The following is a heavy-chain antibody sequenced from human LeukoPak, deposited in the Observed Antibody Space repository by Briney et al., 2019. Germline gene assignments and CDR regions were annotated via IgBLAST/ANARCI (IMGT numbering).Heavy chain of an antibody. CDR1: GYTFTGYY. V-gene: IGHV1-2*02. CDR3: ARDGGYSYPRGFDY. Sequence: ASVKVSCKASGYTFTGYYMHWVRQAPGQGLEWMGWINPNSGGTNYAQKFQGRVTMTRDTSISTAYMELSRLRSDDTAVYYCARDGGYSYPRGFDYRGQGTLVTVSS. D-gene: IGHD5-18*01. J-gene: IGHJ4*02. CDR2: INPNSGGT.